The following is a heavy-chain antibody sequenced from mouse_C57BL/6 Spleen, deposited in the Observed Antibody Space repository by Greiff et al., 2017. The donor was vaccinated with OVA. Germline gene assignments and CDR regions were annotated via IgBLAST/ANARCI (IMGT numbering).Heavy chain of an antibody. CDR1: GYTFTSYW. J-gene: IGHJ2*01. CDR3: ARDRLRIDY. CDR2: IDPSDSYT. Sequence: QVQLQQPGAELVKPGASVKLSCKASGYTFTSYWMQWVKQRPGQGLEWIGEIDPSDSYTNYNQKFKGKATLTVDTSSSTAYMQLSSLTSEDSAVYYCARDRLRIDYWGQGTTLTVSS. D-gene: IGHD1-2*01. V-gene: IGHV1-50*01.